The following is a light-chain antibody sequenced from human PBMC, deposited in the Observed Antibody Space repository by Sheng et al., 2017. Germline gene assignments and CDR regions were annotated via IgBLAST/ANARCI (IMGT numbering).Light chain of an antibody. CDR2: GAS. CDR3: QQYYSIPLT. V-gene: IGKV1-NL1*01. Sequence: DIQMTQSPSSLSAFVGDRVTITCRASHDISNSLAWYQQKPGKAPKVLLYGASRVESGVPSRFSGRGSGTDYTLTISSLQPEDFATYYCQQYYSIPLTFGGGTKVEIK. J-gene: IGKJ4*01. CDR1: HDISNS.